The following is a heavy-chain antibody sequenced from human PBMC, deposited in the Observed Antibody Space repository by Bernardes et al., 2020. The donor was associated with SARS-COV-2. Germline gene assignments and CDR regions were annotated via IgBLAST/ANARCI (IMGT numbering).Heavy chain of an antibody. CDR2: IDPSDPYT. CDR3: ARTDKNGFFDY. Sequence: GESLKISCKASGYSFTMYWITWVRHMPGKGLECMGKIDPSDPYTNYSPSFQGHVTISADKSISTAYLQWSSLKASDTAMYYCARTDKNGFFDYWGQGTLVTVSS. CDR1: GYSFTMYW. J-gene: IGHJ4*02. D-gene: IGHD2-8*01. V-gene: IGHV5-10-1*01.